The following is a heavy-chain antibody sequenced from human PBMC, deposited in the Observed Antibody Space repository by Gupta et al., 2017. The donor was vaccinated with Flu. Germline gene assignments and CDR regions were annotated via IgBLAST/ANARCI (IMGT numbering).Heavy chain of an antibody. Sequence: MNWVSKATGKGLEWVSSISFSGGYIYYADSVKGRFTISRDNAKSSLFLQMDTLRAEDSALYFCARLGPYDAFDIWGQGTVVSVSS. CDR3: ARLGPYDAFDI. D-gene: IGHD1-26*01. V-gene: IGHV3-21*06. CDR2: ISFSGGYI. J-gene: IGHJ3*02.